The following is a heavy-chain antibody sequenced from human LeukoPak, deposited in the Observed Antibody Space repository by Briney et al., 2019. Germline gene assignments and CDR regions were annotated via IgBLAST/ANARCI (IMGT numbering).Heavy chain of an antibody. CDR1: GYTFTSYG. CDR2: ISAYNGNT. Sequence: ASVKVSCKASGYTFTSYGISWVRQAPGQGLEWMGWISAYNGNTNYAQKLQGRVTMTTDTSTSTAYMELRSLRSDDTAVYYCAKTNGATTPFYYYYYMDVWGKGTTVTVSS. D-gene: IGHD1-26*01. V-gene: IGHV1-18*01. J-gene: IGHJ6*03. CDR3: AKTNGATTPFYYYYYMDV.